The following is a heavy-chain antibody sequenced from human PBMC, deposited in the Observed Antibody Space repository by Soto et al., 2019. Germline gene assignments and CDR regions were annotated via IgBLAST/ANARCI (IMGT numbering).Heavy chain of an antibody. J-gene: IGHJ4*02. V-gene: IGHV3-48*03. CDR1: GFTFSSYE. CDR3: ARSGAVAGNDY. Sequence: GGSMRLSCAASGFTFSSYEMNWVRQAPGKGLEWVSYISSSGSTIYYADSVKGRFTISRDNAKNSLYLQMNSLRAEDTAVYYCARSGAVAGNDYWGQGTLVTVSS. D-gene: IGHD6-19*01. CDR2: ISSSGSTI.